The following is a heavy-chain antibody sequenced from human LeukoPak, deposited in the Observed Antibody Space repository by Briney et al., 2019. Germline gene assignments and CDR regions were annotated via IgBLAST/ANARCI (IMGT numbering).Heavy chain of an antibody. CDR2: ISYDGSNK. Sequence: PGGSLRLSCAASGFTFSSYGMHWVRQAPGKGLEWVAVISYDGSNKYYADSVKGRFTISRDNSKNTLYLQMNSLRAEDTAVYYCAKDNYDFWSGRPHNWFDPWGQGTLVTVSS. D-gene: IGHD3-3*01. CDR1: GFTFSSYG. CDR3: AKDNYDFWSGRPHNWFDP. J-gene: IGHJ5*02. V-gene: IGHV3-30*18.